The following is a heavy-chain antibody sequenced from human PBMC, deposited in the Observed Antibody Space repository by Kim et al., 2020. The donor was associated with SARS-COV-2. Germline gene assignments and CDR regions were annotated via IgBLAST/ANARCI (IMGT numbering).Heavy chain of an antibody. D-gene: IGHD1-26*01. Sequence: ADSVKGRFTISRDNSKNTLYLQMNSLRAEDTAVYYCAKDRWSGSYYWFDPWGQGTLVTVSS. V-gene: IGHV3-30*02. CDR3: AKDRWSGSYYWFDP. J-gene: IGHJ5*02.